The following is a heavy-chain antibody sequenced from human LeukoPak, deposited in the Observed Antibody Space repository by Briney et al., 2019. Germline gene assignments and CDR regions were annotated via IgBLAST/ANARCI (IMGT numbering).Heavy chain of an antibody. CDR1: GLTFSRNE. Sequence: PGGSLRLSCAASGLTFSRNEMSWVRQAPGKGLEGVAVISGRGINTYYVDSVTGPFTISRDNSNNMLYLQMCSPGAEDAAVYYCAKSIEGVVRGTYYYYSYMDVWGKGTTVTVSS. CDR2: ISGRGINT. J-gene: IGHJ6*03. V-gene: IGHV3-23*01. CDR3: AKSIEGVVRGTYYYYSYMDV. D-gene: IGHD3-3*01.